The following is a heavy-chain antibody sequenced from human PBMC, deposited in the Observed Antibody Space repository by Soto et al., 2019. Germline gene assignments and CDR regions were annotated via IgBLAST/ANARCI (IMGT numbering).Heavy chain of an antibody. CDR2: IYYSGST. D-gene: IGHD3-10*01. Sequence: QVQLQGSGPGLVKPSETLSLTCTVSGGSISSYFWSWIRQPPGKGLEWIGYIYYSGSTNYNPSLKSRVTISVDTSKNQFSLKLSSVTAADTAVYFCARSYGSGTLDAFDIWGQGTMVTVSS. CDR3: ARSYGSGTLDAFDI. J-gene: IGHJ3*02. V-gene: IGHV4-59*01. CDR1: GGSISSYF.